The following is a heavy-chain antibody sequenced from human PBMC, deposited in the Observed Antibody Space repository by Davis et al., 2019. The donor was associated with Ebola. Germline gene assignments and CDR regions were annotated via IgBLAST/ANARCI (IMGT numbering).Heavy chain of an antibody. J-gene: IGHJ1*01. Sequence: PGGSLRLSCAASGFTFSSYSMNWVRQAPGKGLEWVSSISSSSSYIYYADSVKGRFTISRDNTKNSLYLQMNSLRAEDTAVYYCARAGLEGAVVFGRYFQHWGQGTLVTVSS. D-gene: IGHD3-22*01. CDR2: ISSSSSYI. CDR1: GFTFSSYS. CDR3: ARAGLEGAVVFGRYFQH. V-gene: IGHV3-21*01.